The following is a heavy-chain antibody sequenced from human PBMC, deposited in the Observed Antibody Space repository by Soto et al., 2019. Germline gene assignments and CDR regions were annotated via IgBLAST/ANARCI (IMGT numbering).Heavy chain of an antibody. CDR3: ASSSHYYYYYGMDV. CDR1: GFTFSSNY. CDR2: IYSGGST. Sequence: GSLRLSCAASGFTFSSNYMSWVRQAPGKGLEWVSVIYSGGSTYYADSVKGRFTISRDNSKNTLYLQMNSLRAEDTAVYYCASSSHYYYYYGMDVWGQGTTVTVSS. J-gene: IGHJ6*02. V-gene: IGHV3-53*01. D-gene: IGHD6-6*01.